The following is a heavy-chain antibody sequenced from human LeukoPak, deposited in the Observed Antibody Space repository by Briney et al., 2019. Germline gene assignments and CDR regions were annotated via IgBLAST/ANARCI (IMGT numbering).Heavy chain of an antibody. D-gene: IGHD4-17*01. Sequence: GGSLRLSCAASGFTFSDYYMSWIRQAPGKGLEWVSYISSISTYTNYADSVKGRFTISRDNAKNSLYLQMNSLRVEDTAVFYRARARYGDYPFDYWGQGTLVTVSS. CDR1: GFTFSDYY. CDR2: ISSISTYT. CDR3: ARARYGDYPFDY. J-gene: IGHJ4*02. V-gene: IGHV3-11*06.